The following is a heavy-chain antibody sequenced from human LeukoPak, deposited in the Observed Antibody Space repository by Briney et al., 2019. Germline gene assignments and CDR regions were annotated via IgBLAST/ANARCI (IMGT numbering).Heavy chain of an antibody. V-gene: IGHV3-33*06. Sequence: GGSLRLSCAASGFTFSSYGMHWVRQAPGKGLEWVAVIWYDGSNKYYADSVKGRFTISRDNSKNTLYLQMNSLRAEDTAVYYCAKGDYYDSSGQNYYYYYYMDVWGKGPRSPSP. CDR3: AKGDYYDSSGQNYYYYYYMDV. D-gene: IGHD3-22*01. J-gene: IGHJ6*03. CDR2: IWYDGSNK. CDR1: GFTFSSYG.